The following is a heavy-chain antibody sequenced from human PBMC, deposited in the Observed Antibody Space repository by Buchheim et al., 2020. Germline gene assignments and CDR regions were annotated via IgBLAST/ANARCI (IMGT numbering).Heavy chain of an antibody. V-gene: IGHV4-59*08. CDR2: IYYSGGDT. CDR3: ARLTKGTSAWTRIDP. Sequence: QVQLQESGPGLVKPSETLSLTCKVSGGSISGYYWNWIRQPPGKGLEWIGFIYYSGGDTNYDPSPKSRLTISVDPAKNQFSINLSSVTAADTAVYYCARLTKGTSAWTRIDPWGQGTL. D-gene: IGHD6-19*01. CDR1: GGSISGYY. J-gene: IGHJ5*02.